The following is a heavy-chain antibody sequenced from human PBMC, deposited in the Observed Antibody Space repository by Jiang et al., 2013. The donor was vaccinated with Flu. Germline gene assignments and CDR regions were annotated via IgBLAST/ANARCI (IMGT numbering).Heavy chain of an antibody. J-gene: IGHJ5*02. CDR2: IYPGDSDT. D-gene: IGHD3-3*01. Sequence: GAEVKKPGESLKISCKGSGYSFTSYWIGWVRQMPGKGLEWMGIIYPGDSDTRYSPSFQGQVTISADKSISTAYLQWSSLKASDTAMYYCARHRREYYDFWSEFDPWGQGTLVTVSS. CDR3: ARHRREYYDFWSEFDP. V-gene: IGHV5-51*01. CDR1: GYSFTSYW.